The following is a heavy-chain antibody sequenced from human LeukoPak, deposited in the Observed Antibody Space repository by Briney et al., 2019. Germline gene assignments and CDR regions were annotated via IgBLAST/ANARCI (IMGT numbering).Heavy chain of an antibody. Sequence: ASVKVSCKASGYTFTSCYMHWVRQAPGQGLEWMGIINPSGGSTSYAQKFQGRVTMTRDTSTSTVYMELSSLRSEDTAVYYCARDSNPSPYSSGWYDYWGQGTLVTVSS. CDR2: INPSGGST. V-gene: IGHV1-46*01. J-gene: IGHJ4*02. CDR3: ARDSNPSPYSSGWYDY. CDR1: GYTFTSCY. D-gene: IGHD6-19*01.